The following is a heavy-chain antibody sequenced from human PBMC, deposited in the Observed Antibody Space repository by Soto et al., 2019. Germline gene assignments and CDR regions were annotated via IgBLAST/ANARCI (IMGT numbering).Heavy chain of an antibody. D-gene: IGHD1-26*01. CDR1: GFTFSSYA. CDR3: AKGRGSYYCPYIDY. J-gene: IGHJ4*02. V-gene: IGHV3-23*01. CDR2: ISGSGGST. Sequence: EVQLLESGGDLVQPGGSLRLSCAASGFTFSSYAMSWVRQAPGKGLEWVSTISGSGGSTYYADSVKGRFTISREHSKNTLYLPRHSLRAEDTAVYYWAKGRGSYYCPYIDYWGQGALVTVSS.